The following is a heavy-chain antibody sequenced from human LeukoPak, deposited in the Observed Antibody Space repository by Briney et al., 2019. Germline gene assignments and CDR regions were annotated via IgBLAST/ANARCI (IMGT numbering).Heavy chain of an antibody. CDR1: GGSISSYY. CDR2: IYYSGST. Sequence: ETLSLTCTVSGGSISSYYWSWIRQPPGKGLEWIGYIYYSGSTNYNPSLKRRVTISVDTSKNQFSLKLSSVTAADTAVYYCARDSPYYGMDVWGQGTTVTVSS. V-gene: IGHV4-59*01. J-gene: IGHJ6*02. CDR3: ARDSPYYGMDV.